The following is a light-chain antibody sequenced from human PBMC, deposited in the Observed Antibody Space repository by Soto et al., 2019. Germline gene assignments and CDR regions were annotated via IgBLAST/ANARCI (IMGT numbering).Light chain of an antibody. CDR1: SNDVGGYNY. CDR3: SSYTSSSKVV. V-gene: IGLV2-14*01. J-gene: IGLJ2*01. CDR2: EVS. Sequence: QPALTQPASVSGSPGQSITISCTRTSNDVGGYNYVSWYQQHPGKAPKLMIYEVSNRPSGVSNRFSGSKSGNTASLTISGLQAEDEADYYCSSYTSSSKVVFGGGTKVTVL.